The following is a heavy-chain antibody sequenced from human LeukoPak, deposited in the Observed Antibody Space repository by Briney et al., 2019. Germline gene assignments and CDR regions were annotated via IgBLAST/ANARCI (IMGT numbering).Heavy chain of an antibody. D-gene: IGHD3-22*01. V-gene: IGHV4-38-2*02. CDR3: ARERSDYYYDSSGYYLFDY. CDR2: IFHTGST. J-gene: IGHJ4*02. CDR1: GDSISSGNY. Sequence: PSETLSLTCTVSGDSISSGNYWGWIRQPPGKGLEWIGSIFHTGSTYFNLSLKSRVTISVDTSKNQFSLRLSSVAAADTAVYYCARERSDYYYDSSGYYLFDYWGQGTLVTVSS.